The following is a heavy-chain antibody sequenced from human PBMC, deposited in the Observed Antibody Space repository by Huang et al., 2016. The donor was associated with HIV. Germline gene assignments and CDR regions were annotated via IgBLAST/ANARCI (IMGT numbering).Heavy chain of an antibody. CDR3: ARARGYYDSSVSYYFDY. Sequence: QVQLVRSGAEVKKPGSSVKVSCQASGGTFSSYAISWVRQAPGQGLGWVGGIIPICGTANYAQKFQGRVTITADESTSTAYMELSSLRSEDTAVYYCARARGYYDSSVSYYFDYWGQGTLVTVSS. CDR1: GGTFSSYA. V-gene: IGHV1-69*13. CDR2: IIPICGTA. J-gene: IGHJ4*02. D-gene: IGHD3-22*01.